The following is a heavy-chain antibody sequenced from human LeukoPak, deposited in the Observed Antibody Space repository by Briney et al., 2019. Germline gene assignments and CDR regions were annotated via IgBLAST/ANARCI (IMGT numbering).Heavy chain of an antibody. V-gene: IGHV1-2*02. J-gene: IGHJ4*02. Sequence: ASVKVSCKASGYTFIGYYLHWVRQAPGQGLEWMGWINPHNGDTNYAQKFQGRVTMTRDTSITTAYMELSRLKSDDTAVHYCATVRDIVVGGGPYYFDYWGQGTLVTVSS. D-gene: IGHD2-15*01. CDR1: GYTFIGYY. CDR2: INPHNGDT. CDR3: ATVRDIVVGGGPYYFDY.